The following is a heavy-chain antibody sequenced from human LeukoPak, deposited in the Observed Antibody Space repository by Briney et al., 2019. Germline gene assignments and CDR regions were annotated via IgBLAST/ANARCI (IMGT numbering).Heavy chain of an antibody. CDR1: GGTFSSYA. J-gene: IGHJ4*02. V-gene: IGHV1-69*04. D-gene: IGHD2-15*01. CDR2: IIPILGIA. Sequence: SVKVSCKASGGTFSSYAISWVRQAPGQGLERMGRIIPILGIANYAQKFQGRVTITADKSTSTAYMELSSLRSEDTAVYYCARVGGGGPRDYWGQGTLVTVSS. CDR3: ARVGGGGPRDY.